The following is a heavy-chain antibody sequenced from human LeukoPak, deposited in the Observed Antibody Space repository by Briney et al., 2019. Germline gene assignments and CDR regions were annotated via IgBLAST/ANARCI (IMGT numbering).Heavy chain of an antibody. CDR3: SREMYYYDSSGYYPPYFCDY. J-gene: IGHJ4*02. CDR1: GFTFTDYA. CDR2: ISGAGGST. V-gene: IGHV3-23*01. D-gene: IGHD3-22*01. Sequence: GGSLRLSCAGSGFTFTDYAMTWVRHAQGMGLERVSAISGAGGSTYYADTVKGRFTISRDNSTNTLYMQMNSLRAEDAAVYYCSREMYYYDSSGYYPPYFCDYWGQGTLVTVSS.